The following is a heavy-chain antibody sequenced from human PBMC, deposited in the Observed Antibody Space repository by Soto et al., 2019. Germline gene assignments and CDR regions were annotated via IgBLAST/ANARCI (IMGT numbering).Heavy chain of an antibody. J-gene: IGHJ4*02. CDR1: GGSISSSNW. D-gene: IGHD6-19*01. CDR2: IYHSGST. CDR3: ARDLAVAGRSDY. Sequence: SETLSLTCAVSGGSISSSNWWSWVRQPPGKGLEWIGEIYHSGSTNYNPSLKSRVTISVDKSKNQFSLKLSSATAADTAVYYCARDLAVAGRSDYWGQGTLVTVSS. V-gene: IGHV4-4*02.